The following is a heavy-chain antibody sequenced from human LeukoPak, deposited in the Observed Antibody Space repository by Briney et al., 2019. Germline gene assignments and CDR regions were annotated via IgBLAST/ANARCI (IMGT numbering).Heavy chain of an antibody. CDR2: INHSGST. V-gene: IGHV4-34*01. D-gene: IGHD5-18*01. Sequence: PSETLSLTCAVYGGSFSGYYWSWIRQPPGKGLEWIGEINHSGSTNYNPSLKSRVTISVDTSKNQFSLKLSSVTAADTAVYYCARRRLWLRFDYSGRGTLVTVSS. CDR1: GGSFSGYY. CDR3: ARRRLWLRFDY. J-gene: IGHJ4*02.